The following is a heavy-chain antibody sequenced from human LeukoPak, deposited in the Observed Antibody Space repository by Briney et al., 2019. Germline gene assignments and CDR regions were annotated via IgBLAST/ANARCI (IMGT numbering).Heavy chain of an antibody. CDR3: ARRGVGTMVRGVIGYYYYYMDV. CDR1: GYTFTGYY. Sequence: ASVKVSCKASGYTFTGYYMHWVRQAPGQGLEWMGIINPSGGSTSYAQKFQGRVTMTRDMSTSTVYMELSSLRSEDTAVYYCARRGVGTMVRGVIGYYYYYMDVWGKGTTVTVSS. J-gene: IGHJ6*03. V-gene: IGHV1-46*01. D-gene: IGHD3-10*01. CDR2: INPSGGST.